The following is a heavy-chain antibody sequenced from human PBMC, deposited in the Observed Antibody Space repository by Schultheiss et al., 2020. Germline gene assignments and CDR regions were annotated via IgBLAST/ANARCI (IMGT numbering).Heavy chain of an antibody. CDR1: GGSVSSGSYY. V-gene: IGHV4-39*01. CDR2: IYYSVST. J-gene: IGHJ4*02. D-gene: IGHD2-15*01. CDR3: ATPYCSGGSCYPNLGYFFDY. Sequence: SETLSLTCTVSGGSVSSGSYYWSWIRQPPGKGLEWIGSIYYSVSTYYNPSLKSRVTISIDTSNNQFSLKLSSVTAADTAVYYCATPYCSGGSCYPNLGYFFDYWGQGTLVTVS.